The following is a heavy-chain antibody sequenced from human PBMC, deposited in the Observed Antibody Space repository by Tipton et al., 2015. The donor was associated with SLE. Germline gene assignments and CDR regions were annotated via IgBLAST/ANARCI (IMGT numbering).Heavy chain of an antibody. CDR3: ARFSGYSTSSAYFDY. CDR1: GFTFSNFW. Sequence: GSLRLSCATSGFTFSNFWMSWVRQAPGKGLEWVANIREDGGEKYYVDSVKGRFTISRDNAKNSVYLQMNSLRAEDTAVYYCARFSGYSTSSAYFDYWGQGTLVAISS. CDR2: IREDGGEK. D-gene: IGHD1-26*01. V-gene: IGHV3-7*01. J-gene: IGHJ4*02.